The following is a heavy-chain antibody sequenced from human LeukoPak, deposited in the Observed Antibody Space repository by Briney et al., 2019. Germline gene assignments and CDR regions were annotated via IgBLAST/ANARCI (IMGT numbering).Heavy chain of an antibody. D-gene: IGHD3-10*01. CDR1: GYTFNTYR. V-gene: IGHV1-46*02. CDR2: INPDGGAT. CDR3: ARVPMIRGDYWYFDL. J-gene: IGHJ2*01. Sequence: ASVKVSCKASGYTFNTYRMHWVRQAPGQGLEWMGIINPDGGATHYAQNFQGRVTMTRDTSTSTVYMEVTSLRSEDTAVYYCARVPMIRGDYWYFDLWGRGTLVTVSS.